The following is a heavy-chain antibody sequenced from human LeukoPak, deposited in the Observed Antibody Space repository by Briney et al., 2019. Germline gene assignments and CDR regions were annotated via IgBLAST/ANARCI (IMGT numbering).Heavy chain of an antibody. CDR3: VKGDIEVVTAVWGD. J-gene: IGHJ4*01. V-gene: IGHV3-23*01. CDR2: ISASGQST. CDR1: GVTFRSFA. D-gene: IGHD2-21*02. Sequence: PGHSLSLFCAVSGVTFRSFAMIWVRQAPGKGLEGVSGISASGQSTYYAQSVRGRFDLSRDNHGNTLYLQMDDLRVEDTAMYFCVKGDIEVVTAVWGDGGQGVLVTVS.